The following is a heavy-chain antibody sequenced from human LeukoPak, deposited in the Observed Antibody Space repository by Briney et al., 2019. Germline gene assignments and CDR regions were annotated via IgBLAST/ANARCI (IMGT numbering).Heavy chain of an antibody. Sequence: GGSLRLSCAASGFTFSSYAMSWVRQAPGKGLEWVSAISGSGGSTYYADSVKGRFTISRDNAKNSLYLQMNSLRAEDTAVYYCARDREAYCGGDCYSGTDHWGQGTLVTVSS. D-gene: IGHD2-21*01. J-gene: IGHJ4*02. V-gene: IGHV3-23*01. CDR1: GFTFSSYA. CDR2: ISGSGGST. CDR3: ARDREAYCGGDCYSGTDH.